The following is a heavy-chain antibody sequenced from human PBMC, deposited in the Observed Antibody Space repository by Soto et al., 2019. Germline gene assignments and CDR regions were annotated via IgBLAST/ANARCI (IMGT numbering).Heavy chain of an antibody. V-gene: IGHV1-69*13. CDR3: ARGLSGDIVATVYYYGMDV. D-gene: IGHD5-12*01. CDR2: IIPIFGAA. CDR1: GGTFSSYA. J-gene: IGHJ6*02. Sequence: SVKVSCKASGGTFSSYAISWVRQAPGQGLEWVGGIIPIFGAANYAQKFQGRVTITADGFTNTAYMELSSLRSEDTAVYYCARGLSGDIVATVYYYGMDVWGQGTTVTVSS.